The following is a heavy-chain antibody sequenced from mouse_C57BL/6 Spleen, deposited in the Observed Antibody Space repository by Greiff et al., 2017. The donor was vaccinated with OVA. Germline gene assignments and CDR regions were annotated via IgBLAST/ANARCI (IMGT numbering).Heavy chain of an antibody. J-gene: IGHJ3*01. V-gene: IGHV1-80*01. D-gene: IGHD1-1*01. CDR1: GYAFSSYW. Sequence: QVQLKESGAELVKPGASVKISCKASGYAFSSYWMNWVKQRPGKGLEWIGQIYPGDGDTNYNGKFKGKATLTADKSSSTAYMQLSSLTSEDSAVYFCARSDYYGSSYMAYWGQGTLVTVSA. CDR2: IYPGDGDT. CDR3: ARSDYYGSSYMAY.